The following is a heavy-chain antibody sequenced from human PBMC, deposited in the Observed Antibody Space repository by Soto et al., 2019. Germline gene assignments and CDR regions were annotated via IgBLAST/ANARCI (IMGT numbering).Heavy chain of an antibody. CDR1: GGSISRDGYY. CDR2: IYYTGIT. CDR3: AGGTSSWFDY. V-gene: IGHV4-31*03. J-gene: IGHJ4*02. Sequence: QVQLWESGPGLVKPSQTLSLTCTVSGGSISRDGYYWTWIRQHPGKGLEWIGYIYYTGITHYNPSLQSRVTISIDTSNNQFSLTVNSVTAAATAVYSCAGGTSSWFDYWGQGTRVTVSS. D-gene: IGHD6-13*01.